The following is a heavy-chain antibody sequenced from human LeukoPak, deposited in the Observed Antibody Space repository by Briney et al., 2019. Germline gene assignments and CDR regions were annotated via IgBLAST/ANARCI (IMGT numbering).Heavy chain of an antibody. V-gene: IGHV3-7*01. CDR2: MNQDGSEK. CDR3: ARDDSGPDY. CDR1: GFTFSSYW. D-gene: IGHD6-19*01. Sequence: GGSVRLSCAASGFTFSSYWMSWVRQAPGKGLVWVANMNQDGSEKYYVDSVKGRFTISRDNAENSLYLQMNSLRAEDTAVYYCARDDSGPDYWGQGTLVTVSS. J-gene: IGHJ4*02.